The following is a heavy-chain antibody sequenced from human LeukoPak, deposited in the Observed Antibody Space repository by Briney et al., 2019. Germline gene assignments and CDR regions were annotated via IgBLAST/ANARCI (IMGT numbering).Heavy chain of an antibody. J-gene: IGHJ4*02. V-gene: IGHV3-23*01. Sequence: PGGSLRLSCATSGFTFVGNAMSWVRQAPGKGLEWVSGVSGSDGSSHYADSVKGRFTISVDNSKNTLHLQMSSLRAEDTAVYYCAKGGLGGYNAVFDHWGQGILVTVSS. CDR2: VSGSDGSS. CDR3: AKGGLGGYNAVFDH. D-gene: IGHD5-24*01. CDR1: GFTFVGNA.